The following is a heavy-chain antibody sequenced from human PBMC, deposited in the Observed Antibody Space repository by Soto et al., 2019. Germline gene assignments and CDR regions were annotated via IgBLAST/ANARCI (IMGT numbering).Heavy chain of an antibody. CDR2: ISYDGGNE. D-gene: IGHD3-22*01. V-gene: IGHV3-30-3*01. CDR3: ARVRYYDSSGYLPLDY. J-gene: IGHJ4*02. Sequence: RGSLRLSCAASGFTFSSDTVHCMRQAPGKGLEWVAFISYDGGNEYYADSVKGRFTISRDNSKNTLYLQMNSLRAEDTAVYYCARVRYYDSSGYLPLDYWGQGT. CDR1: GFTFSSDT.